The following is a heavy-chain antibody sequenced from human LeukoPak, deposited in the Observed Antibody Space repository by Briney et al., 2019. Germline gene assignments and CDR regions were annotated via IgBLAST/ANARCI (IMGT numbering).Heavy chain of an antibody. CDR2: IKQDGSTK. CDR3: TIDTIGSLDY. Sequence: GGSLRLSCAASGLTFANSWMAWVRQAPGKGLEWVANIKQDGSTKHYADSLKGRFTISRDNPKNSLFLQMNNLRADDTAIYYCTIDTIGSLDYWGQGILVTVAS. V-gene: IGHV3-7*01. CDR1: GLTFANSW. D-gene: IGHD1-26*01. J-gene: IGHJ4*02.